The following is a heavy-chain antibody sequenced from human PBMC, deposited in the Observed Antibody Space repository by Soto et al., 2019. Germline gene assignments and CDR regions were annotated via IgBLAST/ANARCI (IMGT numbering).Heavy chain of an antibody. D-gene: IGHD1-1*01. J-gene: IGHJ6*02. V-gene: IGHV3-7*01. CDR1: KFTFSSYW. CDR3: ARALYNWNDVSTYSGMDV. Sequence: EVQLVESGGGLVQPGGSLRLSCAASKFTFSSYWMSWVRQAPGKGLEWVANIKQDGSEKDYVDSVKGRFTISRDNAKNSLYLQMNSLRVEDTAVYYCARALYNWNDVSTYSGMDVWGQGTTVTVSS. CDR2: IKQDGSEK.